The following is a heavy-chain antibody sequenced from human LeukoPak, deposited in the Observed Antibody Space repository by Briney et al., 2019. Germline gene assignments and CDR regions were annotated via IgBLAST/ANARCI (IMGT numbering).Heavy chain of an antibody. V-gene: IGHV3-11*01. CDR2: ITSSGDDV. Sequence: GGALRLSCAAPRFTFSDYSMSWIRQAPRKGLEWVAYITSSGDDVYYGDSVKGRLTISRENAKNALFLRMSSLRVEDTATYYCASDIVATSGDFWGQGTLVSVSS. D-gene: IGHD5-12*01. CDR3: ASDIVATSGDF. CDR1: RFTFSDYS. J-gene: IGHJ4*02.